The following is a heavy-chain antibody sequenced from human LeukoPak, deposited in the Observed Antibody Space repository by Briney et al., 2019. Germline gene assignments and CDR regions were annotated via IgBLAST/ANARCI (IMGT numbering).Heavy chain of an antibody. V-gene: IGHV2-70*11. CDR2: IDWDDEK. Sequence: GSAPTLFYPTQSLTLTSTFTRFALSTTGMCVSWIRQPPGKALEWLAGIDWDDEKYYSTSLKTRLTISKDTSKIQVVLTMTNMDPVDTATYYCARRVPGCGDVAYFYYGMDVWGKGTTVTVSS. CDR1: RFALSTTGMC. CDR3: ARRVPGCGDVAYFYYGMDV. D-gene: IGHD3-10*01. J-gene: IGHJ6*04.